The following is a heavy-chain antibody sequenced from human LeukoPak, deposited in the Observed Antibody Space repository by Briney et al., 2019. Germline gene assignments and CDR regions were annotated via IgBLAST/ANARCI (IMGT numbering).Heavy chain of an antibody. CDR2: IYPDGNNK. D-gene: IGHD1-26*01. CDR3: ARDLWVGATTSRGGY. CDR1: GFTFTTYG. V-gene: IGHV3-30*12. Sequence: GGSLRLSCAASGFTFTTYGMHWVRQAPGKGLEWVACIYPDGNNKDYADSVKGRFIISRDNAKNSLYLQMNSLRAEDTAVYYCARDLWVGATTSRGGYWGQGTLVAVSS. J-gene: IGHJ4*02.